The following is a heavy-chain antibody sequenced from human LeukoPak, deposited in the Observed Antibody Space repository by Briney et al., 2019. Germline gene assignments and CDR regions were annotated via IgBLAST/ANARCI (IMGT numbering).Heavy chain of an antibody. CDR3: ARDQWYSSSSSLDY. Sequence: PGGSLRLSCAASGFTFSSFAMSWVRQAPGKGLDWVSTISGSGGSTYYADSVKGRFTISRDNSKNTLYLQMNSLRAEDTAVYYCARDQWYSSSSSLDYWGQGTLVTVSS. CDR1: GFTFSSFA. CDR2: ISGSGGST. J-gene: IGHJ4*02. V-gene: IGHV3-23*01. D-gene: IGHD6-6*01.